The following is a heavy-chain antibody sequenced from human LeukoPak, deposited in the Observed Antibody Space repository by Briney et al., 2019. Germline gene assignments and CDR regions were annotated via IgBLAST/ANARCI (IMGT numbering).Heavy chain of an antibody. CDR3: AREIAAAGTTAYYYMDV. CDR1: GYTFTGYY. V-gene: IGHV1-2*02. J-gene: IGHJ6*03. Sequence: EASVKVSCKASGYTFTGYYMHWVRQAPGQGLEWMGWINPNSGGTNYAQKFQGRVTMTRDTSISTAYMELSRLRSDDTAVYYCAREIAAAGTTAYYYMDVWGKGTTVTVS. CDR2: INPNSGGT. D-gene: IGHD6-13*01.